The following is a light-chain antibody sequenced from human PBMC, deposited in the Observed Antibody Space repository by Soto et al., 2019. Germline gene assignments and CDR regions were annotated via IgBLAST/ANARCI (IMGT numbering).Light chain of an antibody. J-gene: IGKJ4*01. CDR2: DAS. CDR3: QQFNTYPT. CDR1: QDISNY. Sequence: DIQMTRSPSSLSASVGDRVTITCQASQDISNYLNWYQQKPGKAPKLLIYDASNLETGVPSRFSGSGSGTDFTLTISSLQPEDFATYHCQQFNTYPTFGGGTKVDIK. V-gene: IGKV1-33*01.